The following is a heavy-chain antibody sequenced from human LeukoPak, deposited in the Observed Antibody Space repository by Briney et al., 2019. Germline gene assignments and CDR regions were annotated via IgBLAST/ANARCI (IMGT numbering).Heavy chain of an antibody. CDR2: IYYSGST. D-gene: IGHD3-22*01. CDR3: ARDIDSSGYSYWYFDL. V-gene: IGHV4-59*01. Sequence: KPSETLSLTCTVSGGSISSYYWSWIRQPSGKGLEWIGYIYYSGSTNYNPSLKSRVTISVDTSKNQFSLKLSSVTAADTAVYYCARDIDSSGYSYWYFDLWGRGTLVTVSS. CDR1: GGSISSYY. J-gene: IGHJ2*01.